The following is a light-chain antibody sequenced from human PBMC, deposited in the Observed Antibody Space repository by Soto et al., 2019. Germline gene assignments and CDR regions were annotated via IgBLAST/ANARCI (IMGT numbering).Light chain of an antibody. V-gene: IGLV2-14*01. CDR1: SSDVGGYND. CDR2: EVS. Sequence: QSALTQPASVSGSPGQSITISCTGTSSDVGGYNDVSWYQQHPGKAPNLMIYEVSNRPSGVSNRFSGSKSGNTASLTISGLQAEDEADYYCSSDTSSSTWVFGGGTKLTVL. J-gene: IGLJ3*02. CDR3: SSDTSSSTWV.